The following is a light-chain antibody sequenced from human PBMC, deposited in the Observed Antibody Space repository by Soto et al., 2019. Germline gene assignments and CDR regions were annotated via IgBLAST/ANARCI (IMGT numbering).Light chain of an antibody. CDR3: CSYAGSYTWV. CDR2: DLR. V-gene: IGLV2-11*01. J-gene: IGLJ3*02. CDR1: SSDVGGYKF. Sequence: QSALTQPRSVSGSPGQSVTISCTGTSSDVGGYKFVSWYQQHPGKAPKLMIYDLRERPSGVPDRFSGSKSGNTASLTISGLQAEDEADYYCCSYAGSYTWVFGGGTKVTVL.